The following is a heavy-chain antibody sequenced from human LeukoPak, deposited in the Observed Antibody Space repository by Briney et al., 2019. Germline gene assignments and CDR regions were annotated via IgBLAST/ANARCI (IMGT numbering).Heavy chain of an antibody. CDR2: ISPYNSNT. CDR1: GYTFTGYY. J-gene: IGHJ3*02. D-gene: IGHD6-19*01. V-gene: IGHV1-18*04. Sequence: ASVKVSCKASGYTFTGYYMHWVRQAPGQGLEWMGWISPYNSNTKYAQKLQGSVTMTTDTSTNTAYMEVRSLRSDDTAVYYCAREAPVAAGSDAFDIWGQGTMVTVSS. CDR3: AREAPVAAGSDAFDI.